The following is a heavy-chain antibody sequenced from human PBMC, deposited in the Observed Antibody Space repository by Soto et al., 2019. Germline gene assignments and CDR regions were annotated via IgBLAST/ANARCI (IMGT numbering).Heavy chain of an antibody. J-gene: IGHJ4*02. Sequence: RGETLKISCKGSGRRFTSNWISWVRQMPGKGLEWMGIIYPGDSDTRYSPSFQGQVTISADKSISTAYLQWSSLKASDTAMYYCARHGVGDILTGQPDYWGQGTLVTVSS. V-gene: IGHV5-51*01. CDR3: ARHGVGDILTGQPDY. CDR1: GRRFTSNW. CDR2: IYPGDSDT. D-gene: IGHD3-9*01.